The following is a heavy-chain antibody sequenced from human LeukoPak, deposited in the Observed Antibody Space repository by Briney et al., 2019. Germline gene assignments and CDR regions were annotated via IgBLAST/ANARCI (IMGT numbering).Heavy chain of an antibody. J-gene: IGHJ4*02. V-gene: IGHV4-59*01. CDR2: IYYSGST. CDR1: GGSISSYY. D-gene: IGHD3-22*01. Sequence: SETLSLTCTVSGGSISSYYWSWVRQPPGKGLEWIGYIYYSGSTNYNTSLKSRVTRSVDTSKNQFSLKLSSVTAADTAVYYGARDSDYYDSSGYYFDYWGQGTLVTVSS. CDR3: ARDSDYYDSSGYYFDY.